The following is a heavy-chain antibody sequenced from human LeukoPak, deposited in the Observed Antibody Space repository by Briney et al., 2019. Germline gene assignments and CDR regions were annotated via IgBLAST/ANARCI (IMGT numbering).Heavy chain of an antibody. Sequence: PSETLSLTCTVSGGSISSYYWSWIRQPPGKGLEWIGYIYYSGSTNYNPSLKSRVTISVDTSKNQFSLKLSSVTAADTAAYYCVRGFSPTDYWGQGTLVTVSS. V-gene: IGHV4-59*01. J-gene: IGHJ4*02. CDR1: GGSISSYY. CDR2: IYYSGST. CDR3: VRGFSPTDY.